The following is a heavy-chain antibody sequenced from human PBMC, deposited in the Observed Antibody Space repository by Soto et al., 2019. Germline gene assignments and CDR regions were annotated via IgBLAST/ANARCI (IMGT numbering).Heavy chain of an antibody. V-gene: IGHV3-21*01. CDR2: IGSSSSYI. Sequence: EVQLVESGGGLVKPGGSLRLSCAASGFTFSSYSMNWVRQAPGKGLEWVSSIGSSSSYIYYADSVKGRFTISRDNAKNSLYLQMNSLRAEDTAVYYCASATVAGTGWFDPWGQGTLVTVSS. CDR3: ASATVAGTGWFDP. CDR1: GFTFSSYS. D-gene: IGHD6-19*01. J-gene: IGHJ5*02.